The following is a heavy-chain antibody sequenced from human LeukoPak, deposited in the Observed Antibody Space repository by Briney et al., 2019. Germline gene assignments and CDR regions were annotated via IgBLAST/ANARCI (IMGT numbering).Heavy chain of an antibody. CDR2: IIPIFGTA. CDR3: AEDLINNWNHDLINYFDY. CDR1: GGTFSSYA. Sequence: ASVKVSCKASGGTFSSYAISWVRQAPGQGLEWMGRIIPIFGTANYAQKFQGRVTITTDESTSTAYMELSSLRSEDTAVYSCAEDLINNWNHDLINYFDYWGQGTLVTVSS. V-gene: IGHV1-69*05. J-gene: IGHJ4*02. D-gene: IGHD1-14*01.